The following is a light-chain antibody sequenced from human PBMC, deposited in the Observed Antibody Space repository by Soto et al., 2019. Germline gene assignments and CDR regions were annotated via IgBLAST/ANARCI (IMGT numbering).Light chain of an antibody. CDR3: QQYNNWPPYT. Sequence: EVVMTQSPATLSVSPGERATLSCRASQSVGSGLSWYQQKPDQAPRLLIYGASTRATGIPDRFSGSGSGTELTLTIYSLQAEDSAVYYCQQYNNWPPYTFGQGTKVEIK. CDR1: QSVGSG. CDR2: GAS. J-gene: IGKJ2*01. V-gene: IGKV3-15*01.